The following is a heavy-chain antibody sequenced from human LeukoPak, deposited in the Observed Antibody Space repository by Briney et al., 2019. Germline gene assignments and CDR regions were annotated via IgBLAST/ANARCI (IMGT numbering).Heavy chain of an antibody. D-gene: IGHD2-15*01. CDR3: ARDLGYCSGGSCYWGYYFDY. V-gene: IGHV1-2*04. CDR1: GYTFTGYY. J-gene: IGHJ4*02. CDR2: VNPNSGGT. Sequence: ASVKVSCKASGYTFTGYYMHWVRQAPGQGLEWMGWVNPNSGGTNYAQKFQGWVTMTRDTSISTAYMELSRLRSDDTAVYYCARDLGYCSGGSCYWGYYFDYWGQGTLVTVSS.